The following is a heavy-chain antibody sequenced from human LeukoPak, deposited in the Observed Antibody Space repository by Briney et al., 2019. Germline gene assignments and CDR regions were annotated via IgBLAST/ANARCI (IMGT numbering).Heavy chain of an antibody. V-gene: IGHV1-18*01. J-gene: IGHJ4*02. CDR3: ARDLDNPMSGLFDY. D-gene: IGHD1-14*01. Sequence: ASVKVSCKASGYTFTSYGISWVRQAPGQGLEWMGWISAYNGNTNYAQKLQGRVTMTTDTSTSTAYMELRSLRSDDTAVYYCARDLDNPMSGLFDYWGQGTLVTVSS. CDR1: GYTFTSYG. CDR2: ISAYNGNT.